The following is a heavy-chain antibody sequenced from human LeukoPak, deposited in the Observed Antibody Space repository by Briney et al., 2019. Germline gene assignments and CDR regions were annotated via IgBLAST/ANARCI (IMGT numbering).Heavy chain of an antibody. J-gene: IGHJ4*02. D-gene: IGHD6-13*01. V-gene: IGHV3-21*01. CDR2: ISSSSSYI. Sequence: PGGSLRLSCVDSGFTFSTYSMNWVRQAPGKGLEWVSSISSSSSYIYYADSVKGRFTISRDNAKNSLYLQMNSLRAEDTAVYYCARVGSSSWYLVYWGQGTLVTVSS. CDR3: ARVGSSSWYLVY. CDR1: GFTFSTYS.